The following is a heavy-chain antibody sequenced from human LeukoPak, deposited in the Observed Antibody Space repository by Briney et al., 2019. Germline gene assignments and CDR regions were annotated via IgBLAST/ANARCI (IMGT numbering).Heavy chain of an antibody. Sequence: PGGSLRLSCAASGFTYRSSSMNWVRQAPGKGLEWVSSISSSSSHIYYADSVKGRFTISRDNAKNSLYLQMNSLRAEDTAVYYCARGITIFGVVIQDYWGQGTLVTVSS. CDR2: ISSSSSHI. J-gene: IGHJ4*02. D-gene: IGHD3-3*01. CDR1: GFTYRSSS. CDR3: ARGITIFGVVIQDY. V-gene: IGHV3-21*01.